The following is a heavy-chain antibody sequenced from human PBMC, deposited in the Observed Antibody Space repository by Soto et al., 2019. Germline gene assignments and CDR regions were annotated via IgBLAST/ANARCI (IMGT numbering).Heavy chain of an antibody. J-gene: IGHJ4*02. CDR2: INPTDGTT. V-gene: IGHV1-46*01. CDR1: GYTFSSYY. D-gene: IGHD3-10*01. Sequence: QVQLVQSGAEVKEPGASVKVSCKASGYTFSSYYMHWVRQAPGQGLEWMGIINPTDGTTFYAQKFQGRITMTRDTSTSTVYMEVSSLGSEDTAVYYCTSEYAGTYLFDNWGQGTLLTVSS. CDR3: TSEYAGTYLFDN.